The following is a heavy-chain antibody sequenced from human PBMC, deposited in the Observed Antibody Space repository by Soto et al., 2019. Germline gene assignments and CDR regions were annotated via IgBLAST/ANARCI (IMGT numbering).Heavy chain of an antibody. V-gene: IGHV1-18*01. J-gene: IGHJ6*03. Sequence: ASVKVSCKASGYTFTSYGISWVRQAPGQGLEWMGWISAYNGNTNYAQKLQGRVTMTTDTSTSTAYMELRSLRSDDTAVYYCARDCSGGSCYSDYYYYYYMDVWSKGTTVTVSS. CDR3: ARDCSGGSCYSDYYYYYYMDV. CDR1: GYTFTSYG. CDR2: ISAYNGNT. D-gene: IGHD2-15*01.